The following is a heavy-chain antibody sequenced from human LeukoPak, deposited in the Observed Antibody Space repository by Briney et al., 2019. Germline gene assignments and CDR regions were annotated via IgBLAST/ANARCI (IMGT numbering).Heavy chain of an antibody. J-gene: IGHJ3*02. Sequence: PGGSLRLSCAASGFTFSSYAMHWVRQAPGKGLEWVAVISYDGINKYYADSEKGRFTISRDNSKNTLYLQMNSLRAEDTALYYCARDGGMGTASVFDIWGQGTMVTVSS. CDR3: ARDGGMGTASVFDI. V-gene: IGHV3-30*04. CDR2: ISYDGINK. D-gene: IGHD1-7*01. CDR1: GFTFSSYA.